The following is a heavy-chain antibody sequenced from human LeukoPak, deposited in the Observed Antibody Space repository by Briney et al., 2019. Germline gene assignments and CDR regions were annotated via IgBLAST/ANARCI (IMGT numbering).Heavy chain of an antibody. Sequence: SETLSLTCTVSGGSISSYYWSWIRQPPGKGLEWIGYIYYSGSTNYNPSLKSRVTISVDTSKNQFSLKLSSVTAADTAVYYCARVAAREKTFDYWGQGTLVTVSS. J-gene: IGHJ4*02. D-gene: IGHD6-6*01. CDR1: GGSISSYY. V-gene: IGHV4-59*01. CDR2: IYYSGST. CDR3: ARVAAREKTFDY.